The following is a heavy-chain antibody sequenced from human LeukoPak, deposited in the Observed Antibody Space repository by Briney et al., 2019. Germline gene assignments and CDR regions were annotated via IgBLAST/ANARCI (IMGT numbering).Heavy chain of an antibody. CDR2: IKQDGSEK. CDR1: GFTFSSYW. V-gene: IGHV3-7*01. Sequence: AGGSLRLTCAASGFTFSSYWMSWVRQAPGKGLEWVANIKQDGSEKYYVDSVKGRFTISRDNAKNSLYLQMNSLRAEDTAVYYCVRAGKGTNPEYDYWGQGTLVTVSS. J-gene: IGHJ4*02. CDR3: VRAGKGTNPEYDY. D-gene: IGHD2/OR15-2a*01.